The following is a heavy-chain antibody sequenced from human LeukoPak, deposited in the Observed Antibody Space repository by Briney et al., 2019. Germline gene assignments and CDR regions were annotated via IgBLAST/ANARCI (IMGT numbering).Heavy chain of an antibody. J-gene: IGHJ6*02. CDR3: AREDPQTTVPEGLDV. CDR1: GGSISSYY. Sequence: SETLSLTGTISGGSISSYYWSWLRQSPGKGLEGSGNIYYSGTTNYNPSLKSRVTISVDTSKNQFSLKLSSGTAADTAVYYCAREDPQTTVPEGLDVWGQGTTVTVSS. CDR2: IYYSGTT. V-gene: IGHV4-59*01. D-gene: IGHD4-17*01.